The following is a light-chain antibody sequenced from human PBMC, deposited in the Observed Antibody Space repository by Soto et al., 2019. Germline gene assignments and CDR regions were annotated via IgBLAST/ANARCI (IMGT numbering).Light chain of an antibody. CDR2: GAS. Sequence: EIVMTQSPATLSVSPGERATLSCRASQSVSSDLAWYHQKPGQAPRILIYGASTRATGIPARFSGSGSGTECTLSINSLQSEDVAVYYCQQYNNWPRTLGQGAKVDIK. CDR3: QQYNNWPRT. J-gene: IGKJ1*01. V-gene: IGKV3-15*01. CDR1: QSVSSD.